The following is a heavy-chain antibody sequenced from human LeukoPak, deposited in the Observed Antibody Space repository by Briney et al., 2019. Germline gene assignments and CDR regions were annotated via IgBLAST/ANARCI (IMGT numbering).Heavy chain of an antibody. V-gene: IGHV3-30*03. CDR2: ISYDGSNK. CDR3: ARETYDSSGNGGAFDI. J-gene: IGHJ3*02. D-gene: IGHD3-22*01. Sequence: QPGGPLRLSCAASGFTFSTYSMNWVHQAPGKGLEWVAVISYDGSNKYYADSVKGRFTISRDNSKNTLYLQMNSLRAEDTAVYYCARETYDSSGNGGAFDIWGQGTMVTVSS. CDR1: GFTFSTYS.